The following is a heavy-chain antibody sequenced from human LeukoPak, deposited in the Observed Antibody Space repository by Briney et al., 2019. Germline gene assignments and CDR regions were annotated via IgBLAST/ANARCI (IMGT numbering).Heavy chain of an antibody. CDR2: ISSSGSTI. D-gene: IGHD2-2*03. CDR3: ARDLLDIVVVPAALDY. Sequence: GGSLRLSCAASGFTFSDYYMSWIRQAPGKGLEWVSYISSSGSTIYYADSVKGRFTISRDNAKNSLYLQMNSLRAEDTAVYYCARDLLDIVVVPAALDYWGQGTLVTVSS. J-gene: IGHJ4*02. CDR1: GFTFSDYY. V-gene: IGHV3-11*01.